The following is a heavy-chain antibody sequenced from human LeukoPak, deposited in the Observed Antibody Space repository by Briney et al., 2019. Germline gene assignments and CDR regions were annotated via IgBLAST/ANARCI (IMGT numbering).Heavy chain of an antibody. CDR3: ARGGLQLDY. D-gene: IGHD5-24*01. CDR1: GFTFDDYA. CDR2: ISSSSSTI. J-gene: IGHJ4*02. Sequence: PGRSLRLSCAASGFTFDDYAMHWVRQAPGKGLEWVSYISSSSSTIYYADSVKGRFTISRDNAKNSLYLQMNSLRAEDTAVYYCARGGLQLDYWGQGTLVTVSS. V-gene: IGHV3-48*01.